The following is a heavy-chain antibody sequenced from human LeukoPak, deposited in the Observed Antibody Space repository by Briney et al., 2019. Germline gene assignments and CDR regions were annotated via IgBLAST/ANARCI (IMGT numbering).Heavy chain of an antibody. J-gene: IGHJ4*02. V-gene: IGHV3-23*01. CDR1: GFTFSSYA. CDR2: ITSSGGST. Sequence: GGSLRLSCAGSGFTFSSYAMSWVRQAPGKGLEWVSAITSSGGSTYYADSVKGRFTISRDNSKSTLYLQMNSLRAEDTAVYYCAREGVWSFGIAARPFDYWGQGTLVTVSS. CDR3: AREGVWSFGIAARPFDY. D-gene: IGHD6-6*01.